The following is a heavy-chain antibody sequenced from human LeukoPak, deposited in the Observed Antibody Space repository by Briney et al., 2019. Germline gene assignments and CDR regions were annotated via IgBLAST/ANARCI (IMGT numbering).Heavy chain of an antibody. CDR1: GLTFSNYA. D-gene: IGHD3-9*01. CDR2: ISGSGGST. Sequence: PGGSLRLSCAASGLTFSNYAMSWVRQAPGKGLEWVSAISGSGGSTYYADSVKGRFTISRDNSKNTLYLQLNSLRAEDTAVYYCAKWGDYDILTGYYDSDYWGQGTLVTVSS. J-gene: IGHJ4*02. CDR3: AKWGDYDILTGYYDSDY. V-gene: IGHV3-23*01.